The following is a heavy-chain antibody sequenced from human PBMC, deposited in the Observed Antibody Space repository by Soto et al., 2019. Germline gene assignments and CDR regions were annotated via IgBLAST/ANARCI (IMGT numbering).Heavy chain of an antibody. CDR3: AKDHIVVVVSLGYGMDV. CDR1: GFTFSSYA. J-gene: IGHJ6*02. V-gene: IGHV3-23*01. Sequence: EVQLLESGGGLVQPGGSLRLSCAASGFTFSSYAMSWVRQAPGKGLEWVSAISGSGGSTYYADSVKGRFTISRDNSKNTLYLQMNSLRADDTAVYYCAKDHIVVVVSLGYGMDVWGQGTTVTVSS. D-gene: IGHD2-15*01. CDR2: ISGSGGST.